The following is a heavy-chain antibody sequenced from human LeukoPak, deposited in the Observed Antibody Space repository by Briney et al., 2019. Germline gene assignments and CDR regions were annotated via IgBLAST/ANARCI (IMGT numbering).Heavy chain of an antibody. V-gene: IGHV1-8*01. CDR2: MNPNSGNT. CDR3: ARGGIAAAGTTKMKYYYYGMDV. J-gene: IGHJ6*02. D-gene: IGHD6-13*01. Sequence: GASVKVSCKASGYTFTSYDINWVRQATGQGLEWMGWMNPNSGNTGYAQKFQGRVAMTRNTSISTAYMELSSLRSEDTAVYSCARGGIAAAGTTKMKYYYYGMDVWGQGTTVTVSS. CDR1: GYTFTSYD.